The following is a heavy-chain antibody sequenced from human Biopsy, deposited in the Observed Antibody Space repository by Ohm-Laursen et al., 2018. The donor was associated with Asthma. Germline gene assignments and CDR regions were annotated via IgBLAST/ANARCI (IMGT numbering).Heavy chain of an antibody. CDR1: GYTFIGCH. D-gene: IGHD6-13*01. CDR3: ARGQKSAGDRWFDP. J-gene: IGHJ5*02. V-gene: IGHV1-2*06. CDR2: INPNSGGT. Sequence: ASVKVSCKPSGYTFIGCHIHSMRQAPRQGLGWMGRINPNSGGTNYAQKLQGRVTMTRDTSISTAYMEVSRLRSDETAVYYCARGQKSAGDRWFDPWGQGTLVTVSS.